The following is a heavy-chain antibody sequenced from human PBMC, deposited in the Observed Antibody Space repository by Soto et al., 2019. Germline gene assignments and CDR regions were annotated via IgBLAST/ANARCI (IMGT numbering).Heavy chain of an antibody. V-gene: IGHV3-66*01. J-gene: IGHJ4*02. CDR2: IYTGGST. Sequence: EVQLVESGGGLVQPGGSLXLXCAAXXXXXSRKYMSWVRQAPGKGLEWVSVIYTGGSTYYADSVKGRFTISRDNSKNTLYLQMNSLRDDDTAVYYCVRDPWDYWGQGTLVTVSS. CDR3: VRDPWDY. CDR1: XXXXSRKY.